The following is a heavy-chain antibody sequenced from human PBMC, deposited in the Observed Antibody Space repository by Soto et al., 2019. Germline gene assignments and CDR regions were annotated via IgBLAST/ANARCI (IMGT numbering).Heavy chain of an antibody. V-gene: IGHV1-2*04. CDR3: ARDLGVVPAAHSGMDV. D-gene: IGHD2-2*01. Sequence: ASVKVSCKASGYTFTGYYMHWVRQAPGQGLEWMGWINPNSGGTNYAQKFQGWVTRTRDTSISTAYMELSRLRSDDTAVYYCARDLGVVPAAHSGMDVWGQGTTVTVSS. CDR1: GYTFTGYY. CDR2: INPNSGGT. J-gene: IGHJ6*02.